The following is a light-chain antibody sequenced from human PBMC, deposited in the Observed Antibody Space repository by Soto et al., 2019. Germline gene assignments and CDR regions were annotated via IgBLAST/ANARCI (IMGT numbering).Light chain of an antibody. J-gene: IGKJ4*01. CDR2: DAS. CDR1: QSISSY. V-gene: IGKV3-11*01. CDR3: QHRTNWPLT. Sequence: EIVLTQSPASLSLSPGERATLSCRASQSISSYLAWYQQKPGQAPRLLIYDASNRATGIPARFSGSGSGTDFNLTIRSLEPEDFAVYYCQHRTNWPLTFGGGTKVEIK.